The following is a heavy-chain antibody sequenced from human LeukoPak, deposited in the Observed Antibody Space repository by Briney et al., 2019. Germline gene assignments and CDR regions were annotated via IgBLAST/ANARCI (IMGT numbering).Heavy chain of an antibody. CDR1: GYTFTSFA. CDR2: INAGNGNT. D-gene: IGHD3-22*01. Sequence: ASVKVSCKASGYTFTSFAIHWVRQAPGQRLEWMGWINAGNGNTKYSQKFQGRVTITRDTSASTANMELSSLRSEDTAVYYCARVTGLGRYYDSSGYYPAGRWFDPWGLGTLVTVSS. CDR3: ARVTGLGRYYDSSGYYPAGRWFDP. J-gene: IGHJ5*02. V-gene: IGHV1-3*01.